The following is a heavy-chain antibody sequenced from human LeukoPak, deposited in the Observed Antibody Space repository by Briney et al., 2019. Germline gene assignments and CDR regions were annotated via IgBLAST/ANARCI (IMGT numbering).Heavy chain of an antibody. CDR1: GYALRSDW. V-gene: IGHV3-66*01. Sequence: GGSLRLSCEVSGYALRSDWMVWVRQAPGKGLEWVSFIHSGDRTYYADSVKGRFTISRDKSKNTLYPQMNSLRAEDTAVYYCARIVVVVDTNLDRQDWFDPWGQGTLVTVSS. CDR3: ARIVVVVDTNLDRQDWFDP. CDR2: IHSGDRT. D-gene: IGHD2-15*01. J-gene: IGHJ5*02.